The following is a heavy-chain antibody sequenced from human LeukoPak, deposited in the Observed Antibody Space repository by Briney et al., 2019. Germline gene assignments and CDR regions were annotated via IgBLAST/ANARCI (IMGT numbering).Heavy chain of an antibody. D-gene: IGHD6-13*01. Sequence: GESLKISCKGSGYRFTTYWIGWVRQMPGKGLEWMGIIYPGDSDTTYSPSFQGQVTISADKSISTAYLQWSSLKASDTAMYYCARHGHSSSGYYYYGMDVWGQGTTVTVSS. V-gene: IGHV5-51*01. CDR2: IYPGDSDT. J-gene: IGHJ6*02. CDR3: ARHGHSSSGYYYYGMDV. CDR1: GYRFTTYW.